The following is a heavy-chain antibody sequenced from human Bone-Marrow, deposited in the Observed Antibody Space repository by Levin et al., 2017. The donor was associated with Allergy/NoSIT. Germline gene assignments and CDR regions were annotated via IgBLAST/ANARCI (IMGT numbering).Heavy chain of an antibody. Sequence: GGSLRLSCAASGFIFSDSTMYWLRQAPGQGLEWVGRIRSKAKSYATAYAASVKGRFTISRDDSKNTAYLQMNSLESEDTAVYYCGSFQNVDTGVVTGHWGQGTLVAVSS. CDR1: GFIFSDST. CDR3: GSFQNVDTGVVTGH. V-gene: IGHV3-73*01. J-gene: IGHJ4*02. D-gene: IGHD5-18*01. CDR2: IRSKAKSYAT.